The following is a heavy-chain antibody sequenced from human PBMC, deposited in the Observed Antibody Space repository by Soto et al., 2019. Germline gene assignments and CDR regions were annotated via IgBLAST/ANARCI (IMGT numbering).Heavy chain of an antibody. CDR1: GGSISSYY. CDR3: ARSYDFWSGYYPHYYYYMDV. Sequence: PSETLSLTCTVSGGSISSYYWSWIRQPPGKGLEWIGYIYYSGSTNYNPSLKSRVTISVDTSKNQFSLKLSSVTAADTAVYYFARSYDFWSGYYPHYYYYMDVWGKGTTVTVSS. J-gene: IGHJ6*03. CDR2: IYYSGST. V-gene: IGHV4-59*08. D-gene: IGHD3-3*01.